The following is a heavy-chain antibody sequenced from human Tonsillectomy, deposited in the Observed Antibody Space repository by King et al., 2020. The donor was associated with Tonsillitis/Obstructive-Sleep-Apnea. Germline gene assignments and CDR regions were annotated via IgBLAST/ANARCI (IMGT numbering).Heavy chain of an antibody. V-gene: IGHV3-74*01. J-gene: IGHJ3*02. CDR3: VRGVTISAYAFDI. D-gene: IGHD3-3*01. Sequence: VQLVESGGGLVQPGGSLRLSCAASRFTFSSYWMHWVRQAPGKGLVWVSRITSDGTRTTYADSVKGRFTISRDNARNTLYLQMNGLRVDDTAVYYCVRGVTISAYAFDIWGQGTMVTVSS. CDR1: RFTFSSYW. CDR2: ITSDGTRT.